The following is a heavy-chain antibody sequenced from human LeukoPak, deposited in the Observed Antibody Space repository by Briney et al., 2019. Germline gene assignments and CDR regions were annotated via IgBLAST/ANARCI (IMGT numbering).Heavy chain of an antibody. J-gene: IGHJ6*02. CDR3: ASGTVVVVAATEYYYCGMDV. CDR2: IYYSGST. Sequence: PSETLSLTCTVSGGSISSYYWSWIRQPPGKGLEWIGYIYYSGSTNYNPSLKSRVTISVDTSKNQFSLKLSSVTAADTAVYYCASGTVVVVAATEYYYCGMDVWGQGTTVTVSS. CDR1: GGSISSYY. D-gene: IGHD2-15*01. V-gene: IGHV4-59*01.